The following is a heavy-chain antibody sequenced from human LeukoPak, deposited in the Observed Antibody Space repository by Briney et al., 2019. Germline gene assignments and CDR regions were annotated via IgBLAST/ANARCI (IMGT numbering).Heavy chain of an antibody. J-gene: IGHJ4*02. D-gene: IGHD7-27*01. V-gene: IGHV3-7*01. Sequence: GGSLRLSCAASGFTFSSYWMSWVRQAPGKGLEWVANIKQDGSEKYYVDSVKGRFTISRDNVRNSLYLQMNSLRAEDTAVYYCAKGGTGDIDYWGQGTLVTVSS. CDR3: AKGGTGDIDY. CDR2: IKQDGSEK. CDR1: GFTFSSYW.